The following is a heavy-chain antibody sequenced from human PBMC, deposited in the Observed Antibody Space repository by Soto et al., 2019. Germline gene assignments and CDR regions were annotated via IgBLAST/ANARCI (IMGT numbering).Heavy chain of an antibody. CDR2: IYYSGST. CDR3: ARDLWGYCGTDCYPLDV. V-gene: IGHV4-61*08. Sequence: PSETLSLTCSVSGGSISSGGSYCSWIRQPPGKGLEWIGYIYYSGSTVYNPSFKSRVTISVDTSKNQFSLKLNSVTAADTAVYYCARDLWGYCGTDCYPLDVWGQGTTVTVSS. J-gene: IGHJ6*02. CDR1: GGSISSGGSY. D-gene: IGHD2-21*02.